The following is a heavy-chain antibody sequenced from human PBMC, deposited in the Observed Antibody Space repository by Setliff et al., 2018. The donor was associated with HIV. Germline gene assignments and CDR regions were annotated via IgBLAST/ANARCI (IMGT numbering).Heavy chain of an antibody. J-gene: IGHJ4*02. Sequence: GGSLRLSCAASGFTFSTFSMSWVRQAPGKGLEWVSSITSRSADIYYADSVRGRFTISRDNARNSLLLQMNSLRADDTAVYYCARVEGVDFWSGYSPFNYWGQGTLVTVSS. CDR1: GFTFSTFS. CDR3: ARVEGVDFWSGYSPFNY. D-gene: IGHD3-3*01. V-gene: IGHV3-21*01. CDR2: ITSRSADI.